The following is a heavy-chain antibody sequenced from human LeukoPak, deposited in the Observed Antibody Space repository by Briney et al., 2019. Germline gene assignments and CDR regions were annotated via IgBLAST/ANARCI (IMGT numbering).Heavy chain of an antibody. CDR2: TNTDGCST. D-gene: IGHD3-22*01. Sequence: PGGSLRLSCEASGFTFSHYWMHWVRQATGKGLVWVSRTNTDGCSTNYVDSVKGRFTISRDNAKNTMYLQMNSLRAEDTAVYYCVPTDSSGLDWGQGTLVTVSS. CDR1: GFTFSHYW. V-gene: IGHV3-74*01. CDR3: VPTDSSGLD. J-gene: IGHJ4*02.